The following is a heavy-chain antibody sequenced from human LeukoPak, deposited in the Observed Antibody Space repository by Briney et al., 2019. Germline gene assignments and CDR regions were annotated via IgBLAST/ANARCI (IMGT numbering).Heavy chain of an antibody. CDR2: ISGSGFST. V-gene: IGHV3-23*01. Sequence: PGGSLRLSCPASGFTFSSYVMSWVRQAPGKGLEWVSGISGSGFSTYYADSVKGRFTISRDNSKDTLYLQMNSLRAEDTAVYYCAASSGWYCFDYWGQGTLVTVSS. D-gene: IGHD6-19*01. CDR1: GFTFSSYV. CDR3: AASSGWYCFDY. J-gene: IGHJ4*02.